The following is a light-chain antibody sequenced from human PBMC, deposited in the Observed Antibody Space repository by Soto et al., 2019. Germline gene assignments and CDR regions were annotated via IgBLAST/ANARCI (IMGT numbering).Light chain of an antibody. V-gene: IGKV3-11*01. CDR1: QSVSSY. Sequence: EIVLTQSPATLSLSPGEIATLSFSASQSVSSYLAWYQQKPGQAPRLLIYDASNRATGIPARFSGSGSGTDFTLTISSLEPEDFAVYYCQQYHTSPRTFGQGTKVDIK. J-gene: IGKJ2*01. CDR2: DAS. CDR3: QQYHTSPRT.